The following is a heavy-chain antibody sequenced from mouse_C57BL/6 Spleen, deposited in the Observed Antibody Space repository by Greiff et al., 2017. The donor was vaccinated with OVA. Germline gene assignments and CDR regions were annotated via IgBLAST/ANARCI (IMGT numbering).Heavy chain of an antibody. CDR3: ARDRCTMVTLFDY. V-gene: IGHV5-4*01. CDR1: GFTFSSYA. CDR2: ISDGGSYT. D-gene: IGHD2-2*01. J-gene: IGHJ2*01. Sequence: DVQLVESGGGLVKPGGSLTLSCAASGFTFSSYAMSWVRQTPEQRLEWVATISDGGSYTSYPDNVKGRFTLSRDNAKNNLYLQMSHLKSEDTAMYYCARDRCTMVTLFDYWGQGTTLTVSS.